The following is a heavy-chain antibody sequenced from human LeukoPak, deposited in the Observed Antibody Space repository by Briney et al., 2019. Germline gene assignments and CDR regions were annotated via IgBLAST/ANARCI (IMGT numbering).Heavy chain of an antibody. CDR3: ARERVAARSLYYYMDV. J-gene: IGHJ6*03. D-gene: IGHD6-6*01. V-gene: IGHV4-39*07. CDR1: GGSISSSSYY. Sequence: SETLSLTCTVSGGSISSSSYYWGWIRQPPGKGLEWIGSIYYSGSTYYNPSLKSRVTISVDNSNNQCSLKLSSVTAADTAVYYCARERVAARSLYYYMDVWGKGTTVTVSS. CDR2: IYYSGST.